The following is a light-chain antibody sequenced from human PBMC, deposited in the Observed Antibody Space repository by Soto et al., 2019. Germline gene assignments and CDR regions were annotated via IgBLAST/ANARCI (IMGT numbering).Light chain of an antibody. J-gene: IGLJ1*01. CDR1: SSDIGGYNY. Sequence: QSVLTQPASVSGSPGQSITIPCTGTSSDIGGYNYVSWYQHHPGRAPKLMIYEVTNRPSGVSNRFSGSKSGNTASLTISGLQAEDEADYYCSSYTTSSTLDVFGTGTKLTVL. CDR2: EVT. V-gene: IGLV2-14*01. CDR3: SSYTTSSTLDV.